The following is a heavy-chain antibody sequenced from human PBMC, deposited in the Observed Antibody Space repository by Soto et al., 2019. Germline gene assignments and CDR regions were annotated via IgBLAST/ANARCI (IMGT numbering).Heavy chain of an antibody. CDR2: ISAYNGNT. Sequence: ASVKVSCKASGYTFTSYGISWVRQAPGQGLEWVGWISAYNGNTNYAQKLQGRVTMTTDTSTSTAYMELRSLRSDDTAVYYCARPKACSGGSCYGWFDPWGQGTLVTVS. J-gene: IGHJ5*02. D-gene: IGHD2-15*01. CDR1: GYTFTSYG. CDR3: ARPKACSGGSCYGWFDP. V-gene: IGHV1-18*01.